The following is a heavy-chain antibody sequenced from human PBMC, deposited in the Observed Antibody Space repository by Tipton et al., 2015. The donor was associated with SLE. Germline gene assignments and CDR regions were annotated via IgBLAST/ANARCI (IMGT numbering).Heavy chain of an antibody. Sequence: SLRLSCAASGFTFSSYGMHWVRQAPGKGLEWVAVIWYDGSNKYYADSVKGRFTISRDNSKNTLYLQMNSLRAEDTAVYYCAREGDWNYVGPFDYWGQGTLVTVSS. CDR1: GFTFSSYG. D-gene: IGHD1-7*01. J-gene: IGHJ4*02. CDR2: IWYDGSNK. V-gene: IGHV3-30*19. CDR3: AREGDWNYVGPFDY.